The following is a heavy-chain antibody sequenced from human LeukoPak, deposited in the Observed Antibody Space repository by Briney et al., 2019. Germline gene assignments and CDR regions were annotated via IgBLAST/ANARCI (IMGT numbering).Heavy chain of an antibody. V-gene: IGHV1-46*01. CDR2: INPSGGST. J-gene: IGHJ4*02. D-gene: IGHD2-2*01. CDR1: GYTFTSYY. Sequence: ASVKVSCKASGYTFTSYYMHWVRQAPGQGLEWMGIINPSGGSTSYAQKFQGRVTMTRDTSTGTVYMELSSLRSEDTAVYYCARAERHIEYSPELIVVVPAAGDYWGQGTLVTVSS. CDR3: ARAERHIEYSPELIVVVPAAGDY.